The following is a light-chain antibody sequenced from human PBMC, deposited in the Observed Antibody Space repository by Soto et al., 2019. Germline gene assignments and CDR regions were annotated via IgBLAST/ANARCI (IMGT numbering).Light chain of an antibody. CDR3: QQYDRFPYT. V-gene: IGKV1-5*03. CDR2: KAS. Sequence: DIQMTQSPSTLSASVGDTVTITCRASQSLSYWLAWYQQKPGQAPKLLIHKASTLESGVPSRFSGSGSGTEVTLTISSLQPDDFATFYCQQYDRFPYTFGQGTQLEIK. CDR1: QSLSYW. J-gene: IGKJ2*01.